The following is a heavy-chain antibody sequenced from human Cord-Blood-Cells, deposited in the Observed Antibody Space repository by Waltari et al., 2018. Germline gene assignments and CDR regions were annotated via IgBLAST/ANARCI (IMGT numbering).Heavy chain of an antibody. Sequence: EVQLVESGGGLVKPGGSLRLSCAASGFTFSSYSMNWVRQAPGKGLEWVSSISSSSYIYYADSVKGRFTISRDNAKNSLYLQMNSLRAEDTAVYYCARGGIVGARYYFDYWGQGTLVTVSS. CDR2: ISSSSYI. CDR3: ARGGIVGARYYFDY. J-gene: IGHJ4*02. V-gene: IGHV3-21*01. CDR1: GFTFSSYS. D-gene: IGHD1-26*01.